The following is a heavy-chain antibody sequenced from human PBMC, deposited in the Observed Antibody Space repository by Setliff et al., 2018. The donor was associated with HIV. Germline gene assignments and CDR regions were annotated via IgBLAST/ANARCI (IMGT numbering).Heavy chain of an antibody. CDR1: GFTFIRYS. Sequence: GGSLRLSCAASGFTFIRYSMNWVRQAPGKGLEWVSSITSSSSYIYYADSVRGRFTISRDNAKNSLYLQMNSLRAEDTAVYYCARDRGLRGMLLSSKELGFYCMDVWGKGTTVTVSS. J-gene: IGHJ6*03. D-gene: IGHD1-26*01. CDR2: ITSSSSYI. CDR3: ARDRGLRGMLLSSKELGFYCMDV. V-gene: IGHV3-21*04.